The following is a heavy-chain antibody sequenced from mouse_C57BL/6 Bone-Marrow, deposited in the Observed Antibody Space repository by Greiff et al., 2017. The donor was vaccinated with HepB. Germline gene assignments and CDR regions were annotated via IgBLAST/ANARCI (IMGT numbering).Heavy chain of an antibody. CDR3: ARELNWADYAMDY. CDR2: IYPGSGST. J-gene: IGHJ4*01. CDR1: GYTFTSYW. V-gene: IGHV1-55*01. D-gene: IGHD4-1*02. Sequence: QVQLQQPGAELVKPGASVKMSCKASGYTFTSYWITWVKQRPGQGLEWIGDIYPGSGSTNYNEKFKSKATLTVDTSSSTAYMQLSSLTSEDSAVYDCARELNWADYAMDYWGQGTSVTVSS.